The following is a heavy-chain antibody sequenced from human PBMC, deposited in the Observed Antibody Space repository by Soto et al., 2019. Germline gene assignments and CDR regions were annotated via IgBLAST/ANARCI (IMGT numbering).Heavy chain of an antibody. CDR3: ARLRGDYGDEYYFDY. CDR2: IYPGDSDT. J-gene: IGHJ4*02. V-gene: IGHV5-51*01. D-gene: IGHD4-17*01. Sequence: GESLKISCKGSVYSFTSYWIGWVRQMPGKGLEWMGIIYPGDSDTRYSPSFQGQVTVSADKSISTAYLQWSSLKASDTAMYYCARLRGDYGDEYYFDYWGQGTLVTVSS. CDR1: VYSFTSYW.